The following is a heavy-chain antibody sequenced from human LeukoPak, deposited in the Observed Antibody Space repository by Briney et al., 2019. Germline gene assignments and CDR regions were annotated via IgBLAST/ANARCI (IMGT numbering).Heavy chain of an antibody. CDR1: GGSISSSSYY. D-gene: IGHD1-26*01. CDR3: ARQTPEWELILGAFDS. J-gene: IGHJ3*02. V-gene: IGHV4-39*07. Sequence: SETLSLTCTVSGGSISSSSYYWGRLRQPPGKGLEWIGSIYYSGSTYYNPSLKSRVTISVDTSKNQFSLKLSSVTAADTAVYYCARQTPEWELILGAFDSWGQGTMVTVSS. CDR2: IYYSGST.